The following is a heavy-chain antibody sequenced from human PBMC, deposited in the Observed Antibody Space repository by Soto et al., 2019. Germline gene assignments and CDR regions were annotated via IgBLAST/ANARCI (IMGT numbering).Heavy chain of an antibody. CDR1: GDSISNLDYF. J-gene: IGHJ5*01. CDR2: IYKSATT. CDR3: ARGRYCLTGRCFPNWFDS. D-gene: IGHD7-27*01. V-gene: IGHV4-30-4*01. Sequence: TLSLTCSISGDSISNLDYFWAWIRQPPGQALEYIGYIYKSATTYYNPSFESRVAISVDTSKSQFSLNVTSVTAADTAVYFCARGRYCLTGRCFPNWFDSWGQGALVTVSS.